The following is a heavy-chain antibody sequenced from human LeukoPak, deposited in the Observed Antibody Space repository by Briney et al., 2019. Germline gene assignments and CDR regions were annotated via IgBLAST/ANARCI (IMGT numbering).Heavy chain of an antibody. CDR2: ISAYNGNT. CDR1: GYTFTSYG. D-gene: IGHD2-15*01. Sequence: GASVKVSCKASGYTFTSYGISWVRQAPGQRLEWMGWISAYNGNTSYAQRLQGRVTMTTDTSTSTAYMELRSLRSDDTAVYYCARDIVVVAATSPFDYWGQGTLVTVSS. CDR3: ARDIVVVAATSPFDY. V-gene: IGHV1-18*01. J-gene: IGHJ4*02.